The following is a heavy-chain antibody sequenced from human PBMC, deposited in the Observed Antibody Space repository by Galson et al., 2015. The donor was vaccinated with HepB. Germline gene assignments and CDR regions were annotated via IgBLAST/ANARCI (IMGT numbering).Heavy chain of an antibody. CDR3: ARAGYYDSSGCLHY. Sequence: SLRLSCAASGFTFDDYGMSWVRQAPGKGLEWVSGINWNGGSTGYADSVKGRFTISRDNAKNSLYLQMNSLRAEDTALYYCARAGYYDSSGCLHYWGQGTLVTVSS. J-gene: IGHJ4*02. D-gene: IGHD3-22*01. CDR2: INWNGGST. V-gene: IGHV3-20*04. CDR1: GFTFDDYG.